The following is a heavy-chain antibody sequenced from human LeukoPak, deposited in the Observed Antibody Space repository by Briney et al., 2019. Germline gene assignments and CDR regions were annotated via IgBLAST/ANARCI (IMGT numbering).Heavy chain of an antibody. V-gene: IGHV4-34*01. D-gene: IGHD3-10*01. J-gene: IGHJ2*01. CDR3: ARGRMLHYCGSGICFDL. Sequence: PSETLSLTCAGYGGSFSGYYWSWMRQPPGKGLEWIGVINHSGSTNYNPSLKSRVTISVDTSKNQFSLKLSSVTAADTAVYYCARGRMLHYCGSGICFDLWGRGTLVTVS. CDR1: GGSFSGYY. CDR2: INHSGST.